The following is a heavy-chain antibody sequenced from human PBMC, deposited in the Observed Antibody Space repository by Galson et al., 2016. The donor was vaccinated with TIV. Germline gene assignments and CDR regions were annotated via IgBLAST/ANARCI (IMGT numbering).Heavy chain of an antibody. D-gene: IGHD1-14*01. J-gene: IGHJ4*02. Sequence: SLRLSCAASGFTFNTYALSWVRQVPGEGLEWVSVIYKSGSIYYADFVEGRFTISRDNSKNTLHLQMNSLRTDDTAMYYCARDPEAEATTPYFFDSWGRGTLVTVSS. CDR1: GFTFNTYA. V-gene: IGHV3-66*02. CDR3: ARDPEAEATTPYFFDS. CDR2: IYKSGSI.